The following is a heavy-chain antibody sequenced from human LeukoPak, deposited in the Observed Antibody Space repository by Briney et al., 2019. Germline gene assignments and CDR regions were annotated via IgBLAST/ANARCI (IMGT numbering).Heavy chain of an antibody. V-gene: IGHV5-51*01. CDR3: ARRAAGLDY. D-gene: IGHD6-13*01. CDR2: IYPGDSDT. CDR1: GYSFTNFW. Sequence: GESLKISCKGSGYSFTNFWIGWVRQMPGKDLEWVGIIYPGDSDTRYSPSFQGQVTISADKSISTAYLQWRSLKASDTAMYYCARRAAGLDYWGQGTLVTVSS. J-gene: IGHJ4*02.